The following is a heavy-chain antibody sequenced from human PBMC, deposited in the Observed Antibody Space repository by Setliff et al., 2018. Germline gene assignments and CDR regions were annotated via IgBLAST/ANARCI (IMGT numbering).Heavy chain of an antibody. V-gene: IGHV3-7*01. J-gene: IGHJ4*02. Sequence: GGSLRLSCAASALTFSSYWMNWVRQAPGKGLEWVANIKQDGSEIYYVDSVRGRFTISRDTAKNSVYLQMNSLRADDTAMYYCVASPSNKNGHFEYWGQGTLVTVSS. CDR2: IKQDGSEI. CDR3: VASPSNKNGHFEY. CDR1: ALTFSSYW.